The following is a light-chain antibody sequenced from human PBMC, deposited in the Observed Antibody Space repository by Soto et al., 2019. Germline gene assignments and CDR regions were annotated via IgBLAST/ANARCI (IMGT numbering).Light chain of an antibody. V-gene: IGKV3-15*01. Sequence: IVMTQSPATLSVSQRERATLSCRASQSVSSNLAWYQQKPGQAPRLLIYGASTRATGIPARFSGSGSGTEFTLTISSLQSEDFAVYYCQPYNNWPSWTYGQGIKV. CDR2: GAS. CDR3: QPYNNWPSWT. J-gene: IGKJ1*01. CDR1: QSVSSN.